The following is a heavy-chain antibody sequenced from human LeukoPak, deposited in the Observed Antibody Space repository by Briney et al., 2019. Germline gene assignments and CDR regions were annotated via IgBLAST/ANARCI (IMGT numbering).Heavy chain of an antibody. CDR3: ARVGENYYDSSGYYYTGSRAFDI. Sequence: GASVKVSCKASGYTFTSYYMHWVRQASGQGLEWMGIINPSGGSTSYAQKFQGRVTMTRDTSTSTVYMELSSLRSEDTAVYYCARVGENYYDSSGYYYTGSRAFDIWGQGTMVTVSS. V-gene: IGHV1-46*01. CDR2: INPSGGST. J-gene: IGHJ3*02. D-gene: IGHD3-22*01. CDR1: GYTFTSYY.